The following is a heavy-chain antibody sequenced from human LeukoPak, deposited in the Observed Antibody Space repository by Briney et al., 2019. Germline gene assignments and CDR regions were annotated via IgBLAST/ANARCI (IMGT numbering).Heavy chain of an antibody. J-gene: IGHJ4*02. D-gene: IGHD4-17*01. V-gene: IGHV3-30-3*01. Sequence: GRSLRLSCAASGFTFSNYAMHWVRQAPGKGLEWVAVISYDGGNKYYADSVKGRFTISRDNSKNTLYLQMNSLRAEDTAVYYCANLGSLRYGDYDEAGYWGQGTLVTVSS. CDR3: ANLGSLRYGDYDEAGY. CDR2: ISYDGGNK. CDR1: GFTFSNYA.